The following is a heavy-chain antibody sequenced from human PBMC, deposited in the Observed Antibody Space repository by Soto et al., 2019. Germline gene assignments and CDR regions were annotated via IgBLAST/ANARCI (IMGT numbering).Heavy chain of an antibody. J-gene: IGHJ5*02. Sequence: SQTLSLTCAISGDSVSSDSVTWNWIRQSPSRGLEWLGRTYYRSKWYSDYALSVKSRVTINADMSKNQVSLQLNSVTAADTAVYYCAKLPWADYGGIFDPWGQGTLVTVSS. D-gene: IGHD4-17*01. CDR1: GDSVSSDSVT. V-gene: IGHV6-1*01. CDR3: AKLPWADYGGIFDP. CDR2: TYYRSKWYS.